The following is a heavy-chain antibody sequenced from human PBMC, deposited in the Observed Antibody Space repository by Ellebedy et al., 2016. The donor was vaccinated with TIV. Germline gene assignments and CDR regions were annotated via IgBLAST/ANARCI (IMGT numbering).Heavy chain of an antibody. J-gene: IGHJ6*02. CDR3: ARDSYGYYYYYGMDV. CDR1: GGSFSGYY. Sequence: GSLRLSXAVYGGSFSGYYWSWIRQPPGKGLEWIGEINHSGSTNYNPSLKSRVTISVDKSKNQFSLKLSSVTAADTAVYYCARDSYGYYYYYGMDVWGQGTTVTVSS. V-gene: IGHV4-34*01. D-gene: IGHD5-18*01. CDR2: INHSGST.